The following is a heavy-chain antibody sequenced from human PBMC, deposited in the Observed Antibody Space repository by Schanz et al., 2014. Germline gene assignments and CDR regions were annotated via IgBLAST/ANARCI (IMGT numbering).Heavy chain of an antibody. D-gene: IGHD4-17*01. CDR3: ARGYGDSPTDF. Sequence: QVQLVQSEAEGKEPGSSVKVSCKASGGTFSRYTISWVRQAPGQGLEWMGRIIPILGIANYAQKFQGRVSFTADKSTSTAYMELSSLRSEDTAVYYCARGYGDSPTDFWGQGTLVTVSS. CDR2: IIPILGIA. V-gene: IGHV1-69*02. CDR1: GGTFSRYT. J-gene: IGHJ4*02.